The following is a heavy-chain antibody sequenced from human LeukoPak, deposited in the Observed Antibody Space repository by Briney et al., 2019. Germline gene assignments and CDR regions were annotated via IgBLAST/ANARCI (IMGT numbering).Heavy chain of an antibody. CDR3: ASGVWCLTAGAYYFDY. D-gene: IGHD4/OR15-4a*01. V-gene: IGHV4-39*01. CDR2: IYYSGST. J-gene: IGHJ4*02. CDR1: GGSISSSSYY. Sequence: SETLSLTCTVSGGSISSSSYYWGWIRQPPGKGLEWIGSIYYSGSTYYNPSLKSRVTISVDTSKNQFSLKLSSVTAADTAVYYCASGVWCLTAGAYYFDYWGQGTLVTVSS.